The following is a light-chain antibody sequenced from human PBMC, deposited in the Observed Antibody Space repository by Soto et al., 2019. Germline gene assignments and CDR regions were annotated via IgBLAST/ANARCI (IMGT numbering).Light chain of an antibody. Sequence: QSVLTQPPSASGSPGQSVTISCTGTSSDFGAYNYVSWYQQHPGKGPKLMIYEVSKRPSGVPDRFSGSKSGNTASLTVSGLQAEDETDYYCRSYAGSNTYVFGTGTKVTVL. J-gene: IGLJ1*01. CDR1: SSDFGAYNY. V-gene: IGLV2-8*01. CDR3: RSYAGSNTYV. CDR2: EVS.